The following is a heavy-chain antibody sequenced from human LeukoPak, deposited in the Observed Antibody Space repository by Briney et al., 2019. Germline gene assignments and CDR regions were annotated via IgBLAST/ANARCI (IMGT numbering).Heavy chain of an antibody. J-gene: IGHJ4*02. V-gene: IGHV3-7*01. Sequence: PGGSLRLSCAASGFTFTSFWMAWVRQVPGKGLEWVDNIKQDGSEEYYVDSVKGRFTISRDNAKNSLYLQMNSLRAEDTAVYYCARDAGFCSAGSCFDYWGQGTLVTVSS. D-gene: IGHD2-15*01. CDR1: GFTFTSFW. CDR2: IKQDGSEE. CDR3: ARDAGFCSAGSCFDY.